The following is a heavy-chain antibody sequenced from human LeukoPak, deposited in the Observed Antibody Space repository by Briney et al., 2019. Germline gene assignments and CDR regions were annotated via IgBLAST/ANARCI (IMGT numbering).Heavy chain of an antibody. CDR3: ATRPTPPYYYYYMDV. Sequence: SETLSLTCAVYGGSFSGYYWNWIRQPPGKGLEWIGEINHSGSTNYNPSLKSRVTISVDTSKNQFSLKVNSVAAADTAVYYCATRPTPPYYYYYMDVWGKGTTVTVSS. V-gene: IGHV4-34*01. CDR1: GGSFSGYY. CDR2: INHSGST. D-gene: IGHD4-23*01. J-gene: IGHJ6*03.